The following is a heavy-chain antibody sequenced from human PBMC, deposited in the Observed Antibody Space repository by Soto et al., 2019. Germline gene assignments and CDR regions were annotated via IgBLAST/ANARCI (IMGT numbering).Heavy chain of an antibody. J-gene: IGHJ6*02. CDR1: GYTFTSYG. CDR3: ARDLSSSWYNYYYYGMDV. Sequence: ASVKVSCKASGYTFTSYGIGWVRQAPGQGLEWMGWISAYNGNTNYAQKLQGRVTMTTDTSTSTAYMELRSLRSDDTAVYYCARDLSSSWYNYYYYGMDVWGQGTTVTVSS. D-gene: IGHD6-13*01. V-gene: IGHV1-18*01. CDR2: ISAYNGNT.